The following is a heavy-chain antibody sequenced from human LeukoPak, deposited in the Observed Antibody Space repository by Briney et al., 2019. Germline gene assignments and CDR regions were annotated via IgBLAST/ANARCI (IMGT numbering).Heavy chain of an antibody. CDR2: IYYSGST. CDR3: ARSIAVTINYYYYGMDV. D-gene: IGHD6-19*01. CDR1: GGSISSSGYY. J-gene: IGHJ6*02. Sequence: PSETLSLTCTVSGGSISSSGYYWGWIRQPPGKGLEWIGSIYYSGSTYYNPSLKSRVTIFVDTSKNQFSLKLSSVTAADTAVYYCARSIAVTINYYYYGMDVWGQGTTVTVSS. V-gene: IGHV4-39*01.